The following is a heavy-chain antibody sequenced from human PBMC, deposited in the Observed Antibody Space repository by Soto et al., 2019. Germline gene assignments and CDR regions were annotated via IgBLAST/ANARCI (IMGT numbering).Heavy chain of an antibody. Sequence: QVQLVQSGPEVKKPGASVKVSCKTSGYTFTSYGISWVRQAPGQGLEWMGWITTDKGKTTYAQKVQGRVTMTTDTSTSTAYMELRSLRSDDTAVYYCAPRSPAFDYWGQGALFTVSS. V-gene: IGHV1-18*01. CDR3: APRSPAFDY. CDR2: ITTDKGKT. CDR1: GYTFTSYG. J-gene: IGHJ4*02.